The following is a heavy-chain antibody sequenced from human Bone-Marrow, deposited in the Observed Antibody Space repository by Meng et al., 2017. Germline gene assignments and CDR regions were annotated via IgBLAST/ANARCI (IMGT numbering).Heavy chain of an antibody. Sequence: GESLKISCAASGFTFSSYEMNWVRQAPGKGLEWVSGISASGDSTYYADSVKGRFTISRDNSKNTLYLQMNSLRAEDTAVYYCAKAPTPWGQGTLVTVSS. J-gene: IGHJ5*02. V-gene: IGHV3-23*01. CDR1: GFTFSSYE. CDR3: AKAPTP. CDR2: ISASGDST.